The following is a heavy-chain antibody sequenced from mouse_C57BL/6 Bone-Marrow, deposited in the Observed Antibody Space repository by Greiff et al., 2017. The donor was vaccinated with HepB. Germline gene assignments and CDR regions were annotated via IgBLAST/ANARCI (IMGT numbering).Heavy chain of an antibody. D-gene: IGHD3-2*02. CDR3: ARGGDSSGYVFDY. J-gene: IGHJ2*01. Sequence: EVQRVESGPGLVKPSQSLSLTCSVTGYSITSGYYWNLIRQFPGNKLECMGYISYDGSNNYNPSLKNQITITRDTSKNQSFLKLNPVTTEDTATYYCARGGDSSGYVFDYWGQGTTLTVSS. CDR2: ISYDGSN. V-gene: IGHV3-6*01. CDR1: GYSITSGYY.